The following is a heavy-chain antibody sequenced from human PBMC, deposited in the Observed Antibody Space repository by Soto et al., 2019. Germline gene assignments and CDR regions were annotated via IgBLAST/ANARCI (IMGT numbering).Heavy chain of an antibody. J-gene: IGHJ4*02. Sequence: EVQLVESGGGLIQPGGSLRLSCAVSGFTVSNNYMSWVRQAPGKGLEGVSVIYSGGYTAYGDSVKGRFTISRDNSKKPLNLQKNRLGAEAPAFFCGATRPGGGGYWVQGTLVTVSS. CDR3: ATRPGGGGY. CDR1: GFTVSNNY. CDR2: IYSGGYT. V-gene: IGHV3-53*01. D-gene: IGHD2-15*01.